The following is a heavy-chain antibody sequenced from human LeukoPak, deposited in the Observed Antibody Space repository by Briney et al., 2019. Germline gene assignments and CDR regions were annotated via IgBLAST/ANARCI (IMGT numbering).Heavy chain of an antibody. Sequence: PGGSLRLSCAASGFTFSSYGMHWVRQAPGKGLEWVAVISYDGSNKYYADSVKGRFTIPRDNSKNTLYLQMNSLRAEDTAVYYCARPAYSSGWPINDYWGQGTLVTVSS. CDR2: ISYDGSNK. J-gene: IGHJ4*02. D-gene: IGHD6-19*01. CDR3: ARPAYSSGWPINDY. CDR1: GFTFSSYG. V-gene: IGHV3-30*19.